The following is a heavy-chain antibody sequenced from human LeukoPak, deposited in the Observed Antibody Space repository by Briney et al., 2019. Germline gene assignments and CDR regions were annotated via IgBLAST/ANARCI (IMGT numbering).Heavy chain of an antibody. CDR3: ALIDPVVVNHYFDY. D-gene: IGHD2-21*01. Sequence: GGSLRLSCAASGFTFSSYAMHWVRQAPGKGLEWVAVISYDGSNKYYADSVKGRFTISRDNSKNTLYLQMNSLRAEDTAVYYCALIDPVVVNHYFDYWGQGTLVTVSS. J-gene: IGHJ4*02. CDR2: ISYDGSNK. CDR1: GFTFSSYA. V-gene: IGHV3-30-3*01.